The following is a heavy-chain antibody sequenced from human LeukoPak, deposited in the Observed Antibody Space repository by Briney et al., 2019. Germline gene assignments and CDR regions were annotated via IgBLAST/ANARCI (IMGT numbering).Heavy chain of an antibody. D-gene: IGHD2-2*01. CDR1: GGTFSSYA. CDR2: IIPIFGTA. V-gene: IGHV1-69*06. Sequence: SVKVSCKASGGTFSSYAISWVRQAPGQGLEWMGGIIPIFGTANYAQKFQGRVTITADKSTSTAYMELSSLRSEDTAVYYCARAEYCSSTSCLINYYYYYGMDVWGKGTTVTVSS. CDR3: ARAEYCSSTSCLINYYYYYGMDV. J-gene: IGHJ6*04.